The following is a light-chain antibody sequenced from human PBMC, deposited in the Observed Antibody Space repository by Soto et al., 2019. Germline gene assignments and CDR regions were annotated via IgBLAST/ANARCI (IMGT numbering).Light chain of an antibody. CDR2: DNN. CDR1: SSNIGNNY. J-gene: IGLJ1*01. CDR3: GTWDSSLSDYV. Sequence: TQPPSVSADPGQKVTISCSGSSSNIGNNYVYWYQQLPGIPPKLLIYDNNKRPSGIPDRFSDSKSGTSATLAITGLQTGNEADYYCGTWDSSLSDYVLGNGTKVT. V-gene: IGLV1-51*01.